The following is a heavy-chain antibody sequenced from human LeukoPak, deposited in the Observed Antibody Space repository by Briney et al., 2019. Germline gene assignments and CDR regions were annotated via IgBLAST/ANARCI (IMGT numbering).Heavy chain of an antibody. Sequence: PGGSLRLSCAASGFTFSSYEMNWVRQAPGKGLELVSYISSSGSTIHYADSVKGRFTISRDNARNSLYLQMNSLRAEDTAVYYRARRSYSNPTFDYWGQGTLVTVSS. D-gene: IGHD4-11*01. V-gene: IGHV3-48*03. CDR3: ARRSYSNPTFDY. CDR1: GFTFSSYE. J-gene: IGHJ4*02. CDR2: ISSSGSTI.